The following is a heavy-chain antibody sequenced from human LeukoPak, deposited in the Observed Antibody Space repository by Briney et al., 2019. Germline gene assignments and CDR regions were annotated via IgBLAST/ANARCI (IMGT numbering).Heavy chain of an antibody. CDR3: ARAPYDGGYYFDY. Sequence: PGGSLRLSCAASGFTFSTYAMSWVRQAPGKGLEWVSALSGSGGSTYYADSVKGRFTISRDNSKNTLYLQMNSLRAEDTAVYYCARAPYDGGYYFDYWGQGTLVTVSS. J-gene: IGHJ4*02. CDR2: LSGSGGST. V-gene: IGHV3-23*01. D-gene: IGHD2-15*01. CDR1: GFTFSTYA.